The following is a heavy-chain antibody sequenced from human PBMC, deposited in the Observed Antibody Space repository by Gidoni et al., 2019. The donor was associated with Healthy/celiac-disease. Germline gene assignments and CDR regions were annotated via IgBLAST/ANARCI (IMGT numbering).Heavy chain of an antibody. J-gene: IGHJ6*02. V-gene: IGHV3-30*18. D-gene: IGHD3-10*01. CDR3: AKGMRPFYYYGMDV. CDR2: ISYDGSNK. CDR1: GFPFRSYG. Sequence: QVQLVESGGGVVQPGRSLSLSCAAPGFPFRSYGMHWVRQAPGKGLEWVAVISYDGSNKYYADSVKGRFTISRDNSKNTLYLQMNSLRAEDTAVYYCAKGMRPFYYYGMDVWGQGTTVTVSS.